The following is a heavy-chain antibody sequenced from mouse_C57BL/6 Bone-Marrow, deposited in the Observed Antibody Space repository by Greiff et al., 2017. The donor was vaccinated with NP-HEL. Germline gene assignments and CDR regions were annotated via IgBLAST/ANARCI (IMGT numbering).Heavy chain of an antibody. J-gene: IGHJ3*01. D-gene: IGHD2-3*01. CDR1: GFSLTSYG. CDR2: IWSDGST. Sequence: VKLVESGPGLVAPSQSLSITCTVSGFSLTSYGVHWVRQPPGKGLEWLVVIWSDGSTTYNSALKSRLSISKDNSKSQGFLKMNSLQTDDTAMYYCARHEDGYYGGFAYWGQGTLVTASA. CDR3: ARHEDGYYGGFAY. V-gene: IGHV2-6-1*01.